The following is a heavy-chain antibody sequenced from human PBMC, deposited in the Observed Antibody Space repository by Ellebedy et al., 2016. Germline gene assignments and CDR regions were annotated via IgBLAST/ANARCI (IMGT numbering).Heavy chain of an antibody. CDR3: RHGHYADY. CDR2: ISAGGDNT. D-gene: IGHD3/OR15-3a*01. J-gene: IGHJ4*02. V-gene: IGHV3-23*01. CDR1: GLTFSNFF. Sequence: GESLKISXAVSGLTFSNFFMGWVRQAPGKGLEWVSTISAGGDNTQFADSVKGRFTVSRDNSRNTVYLQMNDLRVEDTALYYCRHGHYADYWGQGTLVTVSS.